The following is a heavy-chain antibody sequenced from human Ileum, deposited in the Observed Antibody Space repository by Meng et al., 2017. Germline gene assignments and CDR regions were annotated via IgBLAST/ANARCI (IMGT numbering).Heavy chain of an antibody. CDR1: GGFINNINW. CDR3: ASDLAYAEVDN. CDR2: IYHSGGT. J-gene: IGHJ4*02. D-gene: IGHD2-21*01. V-gene: IGHV4-4*02. Sequence: QGQSQESGPGLEKPSVTLSLTCAVSGGFINNINWLSWVREPPGKGLEWIGRIYHSGGTNYNPSLKSRVTISIDKSKNQFSLKLSSVTAADTAGYYCASDLAYAEVDNWGLGTLVTVSS.